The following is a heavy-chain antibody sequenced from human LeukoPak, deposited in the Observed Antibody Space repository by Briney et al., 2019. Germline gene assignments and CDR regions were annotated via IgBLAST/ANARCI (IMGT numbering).Heavy chain of an antibody. V-gene: IGHV3-48*02. CDR1: EFAFSSYW. CDR3: ARGNRGLSPDY. CDR2: IGTSSSPK. D-gene: IGHD1-14*01. Sequence: GGSLRLSCAASEFAFSSYWMSWVRQAPGKGLEWVSYIGTSSSPKYYADSVKGRFTISRDNDKNSIYLQMDSLRDEDTAVYYCARGNRGLSPDYWGQGTLVTVSS. J-gene: IGHJ4*02.